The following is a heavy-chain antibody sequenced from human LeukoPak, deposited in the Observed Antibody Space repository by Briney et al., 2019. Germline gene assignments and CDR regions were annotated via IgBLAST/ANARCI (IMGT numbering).Heavy chain of an antibody. J-gene: IGHJ3*02. D-gene: IGHD4-23*01. V-gene: IGHV1-18*01. CDR2: ISAYKGNT. Sequence: GASVKVSCKASGYTFTSYGISWVRQAPGQGLEWMGWISAYKGNTNYAQKLQGRVTMTTDTSTSTAYMELRSLRSDDTAVYYCARSLDYGGNYDAFDIWGQGTMVTVSS. CDR3: ARSLDYGGNYDAFDI. CDR1: GYTFTSYG.